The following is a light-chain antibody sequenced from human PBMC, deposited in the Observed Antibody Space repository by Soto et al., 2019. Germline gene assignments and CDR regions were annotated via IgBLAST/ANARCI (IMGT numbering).Light chain of an antibody. CDR3: QQYGSSPRT. Sequence: EILLTQSPGTLCLSPGERATLSCRASQIISNSYLAWYQQKPGQAPWLLIYGASSRASGIRYRFSGSGSVTDFTLTISRLEPEEFAVYFCQQYGSSPRTFGQGTKVDIK. V-gene: IGKV3-20*01. CDR1: QIISNSY. J-gene: IGKJ1*01. CDR2: GAS.